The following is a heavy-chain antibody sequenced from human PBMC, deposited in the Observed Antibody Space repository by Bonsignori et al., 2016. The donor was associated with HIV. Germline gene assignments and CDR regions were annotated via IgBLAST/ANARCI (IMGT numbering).Heavy chain of an antibody. CDR3: ARVSYYYDSSGYLNWFDP. CDR1: GGSISSGSYY. CDR2: IYTSGST. Sequence: SETLSLTCTVSGGSISSGSYYWSWIRQPAGKGLEWIGRIYTSGSTNYNPSLKSRVTISVDTSKNQFSLKLSSVTAADTAVYYCARVSYYYDSSGYLNWFDPWGQGTLVTVSS. D-gene: IGHD3-22*01. J-gene: IGHJ5*02. V-gene: IGHV4-61*02.